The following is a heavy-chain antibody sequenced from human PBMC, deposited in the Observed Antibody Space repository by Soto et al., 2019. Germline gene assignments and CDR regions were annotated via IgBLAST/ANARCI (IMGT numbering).Heavy chain of an antibody. J-gene: IGHJ4*02. CDR3: ARHGGEGIVITLGEVIPRVAFDS. CDR2: SDFSGRT. CDR1: GYSLSRTTVY. V-gene: IGHV4-39*01. Sequence: SSETLSLTGTDSGYSLSRTTVYWGWLREPPGEGLGGIGKSDFSGRTSYNPSLRSRVTISADASKKQFSLKLTSVTAADTAIYYCARHGGEGIVITLGEVIPRVAFDSWGQGTVVTVSS. D-gene: IGHD3-16*01.